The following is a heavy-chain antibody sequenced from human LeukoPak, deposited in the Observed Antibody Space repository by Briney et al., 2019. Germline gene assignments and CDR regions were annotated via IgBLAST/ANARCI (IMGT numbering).Heavy chain of an antibody. Sequence: GRSLRPSCAPAGFTFSIYCIDWVRQAPGRGLGWVAIIAYDGRNEYYADSVKGRFTISRDNSKKTLYLQMNSLRAEDTAVYYCAKALGEAWLLGYWGQGTLVTVSS. V-gene: IGHV3-30*18. CDR2: IAYDGRNE. J-gene: IGHJ4*02. CDR3: AKALGEAWLLGY. CDR1: GFTFSIYC. D-gene: IGHD3-16*01.